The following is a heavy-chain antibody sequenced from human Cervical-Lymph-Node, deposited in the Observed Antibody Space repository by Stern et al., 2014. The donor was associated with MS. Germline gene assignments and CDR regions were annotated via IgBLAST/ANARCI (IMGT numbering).Heavy chain of an antibody. Sequence: VQLVESGAEVTKPGASVKVSCKPSGYIFTAYYIHWVRQAPGQGLEWMGWIHPYNGDTHYAQSFQGRVTMTRDPSLTTVYMEFSKLRSDDTALYFCARDRASAWYALDFWGQGTLVTVSS. V-gene: IGHV1-2*02. D-gene: IGHD6-19*01. CDR1: GYIFTAYY. CDR2: IHPYNGDT. J-gene: IGHJ4*02. CDR3: ARDRASAWYALDF.